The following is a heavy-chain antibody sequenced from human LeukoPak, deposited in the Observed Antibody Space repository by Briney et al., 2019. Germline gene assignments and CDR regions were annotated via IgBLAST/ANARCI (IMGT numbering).Heavy chain of an antibody. D-gene: IGHD6-13*01. CDR1: GFTFSSYE. CDR3: AGGDSSSWSGNFDY. V-gene: IGHV3-48*03. Sequence: GGSPRLSCAASGFTFSSYEMNWVRQAPGKGLEWVSYISSSGSTIYYADSVKGRFTISRDNAKNSLYLQMNSLRAEDTAVYYCAGGDSSSWSGNFDYWGQGTLVTVSS. CDR2: ISSSGSTI. J-gene: IGHJ4*02.